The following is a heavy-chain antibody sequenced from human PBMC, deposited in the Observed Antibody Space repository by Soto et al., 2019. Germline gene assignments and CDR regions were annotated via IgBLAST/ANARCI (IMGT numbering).Heavy chain of an antibody. V-gene: IGHV4-39*02. D-gene: IGHD2-15*01. Sequence: PSETLSLTCSVSGASIDDRGHHWSWLRQSSGRGLVWIGSVYYDGTNYYNPSLKSRVSVSVDTSKNQFSLKLASVTAADTAVYYCARDKGISVVGFFLKDPYFGLDVWGPGTTVTVSS. CDR3: ARDKGISVVGFFLKDPYFGLDV. CDR2: VYYDGTN. J-gene: IGHJ6*02. CDR1: GASIDDRGHH.